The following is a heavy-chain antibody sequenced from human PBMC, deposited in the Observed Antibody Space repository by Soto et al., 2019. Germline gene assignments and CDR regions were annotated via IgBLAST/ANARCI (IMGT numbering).Heavy chain of an antibody. V-gene: IGHV5-51*01. D-gene: IGHD3-3*01. J-gene: IGHJ6*02. CDR2: IYPGDSDT. Sequence: GESLKISCKGSGYNFTNYWIGGVRQMPGKGLEWMGIIYPGDSDTRYSPSFQGQVSISADKSISTAYLQWSSLKASDTAIYYCTRHAPLRFLGMDVWGQGTTVTVSS. CDR1: GYNFTNYW. CDR3: TRHAPLRFLGMDV.